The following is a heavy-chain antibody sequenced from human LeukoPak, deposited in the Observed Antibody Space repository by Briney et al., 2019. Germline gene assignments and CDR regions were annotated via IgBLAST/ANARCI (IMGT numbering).Heavy chain of an antibody. V-gene: IGHV1-46*01. CDR3: ASLGYCSSTSCYHDAFDI. CDR2: INPSGGST. Sequence: ASVKVSCKASGYTFTSYYMHWVRQAPGQGLEWMGIINPSGGSTSYAQKFQGRVTMTRHTSTSTVYMELSSLRSEDTAVYYCASLGYCSSTSCYHDAFDIWGQGTMVTVSS. D-gene: IGHD2-2*01. J-gene: IGHJ3*02. CDR1: GYTFTSYY.